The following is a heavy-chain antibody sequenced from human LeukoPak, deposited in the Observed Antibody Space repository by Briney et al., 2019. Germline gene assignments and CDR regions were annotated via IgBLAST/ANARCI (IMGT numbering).Heavy chain of an antibody. CDR1: GGSISSYY. CDR3: ARSCGGDCYDAFDI. J-gene: IGHJ3*02. CDR2: IYTSGST. Sequence: PSETLSLTCTVSGGSISSYYWTWIRQPAGKGLEWIGRIYTSGSTNYNSSLKSRVTMSVDTSKNQFSLKLSSVTAADTAVYYCARSCGGDCYDAFDIWGQGTMVTVSS. V-gene: IGHV4-4*07. D-gene: IGHD2-21*02.